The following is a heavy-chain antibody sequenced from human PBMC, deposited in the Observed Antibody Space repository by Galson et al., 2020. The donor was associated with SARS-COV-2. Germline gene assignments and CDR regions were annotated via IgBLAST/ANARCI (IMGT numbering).Heavy chain of an antibody. Sequence: SDTLSLTCTVPGCSISSYSWTWIRQPPGKGLEWIGSIYYSGSTNYNPSLKSRVTLSVDTSKNQFSLSLSSVTAADTAVYFCARGFDPWGQGTLVTVSS. J-gene: IGHJ5*02. CDR3: ARGFDP. CDR2: IYYSGST. CDR1: GCSISSYS. V-gene: IGHV4-59*01.